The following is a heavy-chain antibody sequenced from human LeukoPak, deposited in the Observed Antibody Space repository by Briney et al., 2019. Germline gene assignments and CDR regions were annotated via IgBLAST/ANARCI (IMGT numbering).Heavy chain of an antibody. CDR2: ISYDGSNK. Sequence: GGSLRLSCAASGFTFSSYGMHWVRQAPGKGLEWVAVISYDGSNKYYADSVKGRFTISRDNSKNTLYLQMNSLRAEDTAVYYCAKDRKAYYDSIGFDYWGQGTLVTVSS. CDR3: AKDRKAYYDSIGFDY. V-gene: IGHV3-30*18. CDR1: GFTFSSYG. D-gene: IGHD3-22*01. J-gene: IGHJ4*02.